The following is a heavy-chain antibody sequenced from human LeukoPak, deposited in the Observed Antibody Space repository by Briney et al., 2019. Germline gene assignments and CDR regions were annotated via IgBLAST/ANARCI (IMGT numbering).Heavy chain of an antibody. J-gene: IGHJ4*02. CDR3: ARSYGSGSLLDY. CDR2: IIPILGIA. D-gene: IGHD3-10*01. V-gene: IGHV1-69*04. Sequence: GSSVKVSCKASGGTFSSYDISWVRQAPGQGLEWMGRIIPILGIASYAQKFQGRVTMTADKSTSTAYMELSSLRSEDTAVYYCARSYGSGSLLDYWGQGTLVTVSS. CDR1: GGTFSSYD.